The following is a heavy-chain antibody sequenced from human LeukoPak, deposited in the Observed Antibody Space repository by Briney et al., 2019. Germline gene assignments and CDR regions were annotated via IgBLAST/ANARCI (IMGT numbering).Heavy chain of an antibody. CDR3: AKSGRHSYGTGHFDY. V-gene: IGHV3-23*01. Sequence: GGSLRLSCAASGFTFSSYAMTWVRQAPGKGLEWGSAIGGRGDNTYYADSVRGRFTISRDNSKSTLYLQMNSLRAEDTAIYYCAKSGRHSYGTGHFDYWGQGTLVTVSS. J-gene: IGHJ4*02. CDR2: IGGRGDNT. D-gene: IGHD5-18*01. CDR1: GFTFSSYA.